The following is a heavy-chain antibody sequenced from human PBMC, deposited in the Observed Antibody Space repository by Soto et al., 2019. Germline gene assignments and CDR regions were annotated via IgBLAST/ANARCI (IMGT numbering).Heavy chain of an antibody. D-gene: IGHD3-10*01. CDR2: IIPIFGTA. Sequence: SVKVSCKASGGTFSSYAISWVLQAPGQGLEWMGGIIPIFGTANYAQKFQGRVTITADESTSTAYMELSSLRSEDTAVYYCAREKRYYYGSGSYPNWFDPWGQGTLVTVSS. V-gene: IGHV1-69*13. CDR1: GGTFSSYA. J-gene: IGHJ5*02. CDR3: AREKRYYYGSGSYPNWFDP.